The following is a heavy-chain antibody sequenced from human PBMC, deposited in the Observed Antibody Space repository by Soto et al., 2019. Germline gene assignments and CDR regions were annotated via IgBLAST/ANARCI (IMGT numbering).Heavy chain of an antibody. CDR1: GFSFSDYY. V-gene: IGHV3-11*01. CDR3: ARDLGYSASDGYFDY. D-gene: IGHD3-22*01. CDR2: ISSSGDII. J-gene: IGHJ4*02. Sequence: PGGSLRLSCAGSGFSFSDYYMSWIRQAPGKGLEWVSYISSSGDIIYYADSVKGRFTISRDNAKNSLYLQMNSLRAEDTAVYYCARDLGYSASDGYFDYWGQGTVVTVSS.